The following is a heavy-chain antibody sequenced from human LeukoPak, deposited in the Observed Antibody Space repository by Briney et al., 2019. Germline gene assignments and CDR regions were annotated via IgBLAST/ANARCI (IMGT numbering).Heavy chain of an antibody. CDR1: GGSVSSGSYY. D-gene: IGHD2-2*01. CDR2: IYYSGST. J-gene: IGHJ6*04. Sequence: SETLSLTCTVSGGSVSSGSYYWSWIRQPPGKGLEWIGYIYYSGSTNYNPSLKSRVTISVDTSKNQFSLKLSYVTAADTAVYYCARDCSSTSCYLRLYGMDVWGKGTTVTVSS. V-gene: IGHV4-61*01. CDR3: ARDCSSTSCYLRLYGMDV.